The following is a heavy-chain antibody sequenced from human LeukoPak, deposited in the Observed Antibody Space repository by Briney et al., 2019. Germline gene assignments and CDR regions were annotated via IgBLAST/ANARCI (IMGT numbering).Heavy chain of an antibody. J-gene: IGHJ3*02. CDR1: GFTFSSYS. Sequence: GGSLRLSCAASGFTFSSYSMNWVRQAPGKGLEWVSYISSSSSTIYYADTVKGRFTISRDNAKNSLYLQMNSLRAEDTAVYYCASYYYDSSGYSVGAFDIWGQGTMVTVSS. D-gene: IGHD3-22*01. CDR3: ASYYYDSSGYSVGAFDI. V-gene: IGHV3-48*01. CDR2: ISSSSSTI.